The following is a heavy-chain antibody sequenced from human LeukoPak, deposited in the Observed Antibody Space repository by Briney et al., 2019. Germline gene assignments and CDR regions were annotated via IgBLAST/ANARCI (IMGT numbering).Heavy chain of an antibody. Sequence: GGSLRLSCAASGFTFSDYYMSWIRQAPGKGLEWVSYISSSGSTIYYADSVKGRFTISRDNAKNSLYLQMNSLRAEDTAVYYCARVYCSSTSCVEMAFDIWGQGTMVTVSS. CDR1: GFTFSDYY. J-gene: IGHJ3*02. CDR3: ARVYCSSTSCVEMAFDI. D-gene: IGHD2-2*01. CDR2: ISSSGSTI. V-gene: IGHV3-11*04.